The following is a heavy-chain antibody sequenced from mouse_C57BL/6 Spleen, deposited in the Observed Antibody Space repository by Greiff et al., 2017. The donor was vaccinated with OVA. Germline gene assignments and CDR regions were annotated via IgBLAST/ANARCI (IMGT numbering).Heavy chain of an antibody. CDR2: IRYDGSN. CDR3: ASEGDYDFYAMDY. V-gene: IGHV3-6*01. CDR1: GYSITSGYY. Sequence: EVQLVESGPGLVKPSPSLSLTCSVTGYSITSGYYWNWIRQFPGNKLEWMGYIRYDGSNNYTPYLKNRISITRDTSKNQFFLKLNSVTTEDTAAYSCASEGDYDFYAMDYWGQGTTLTVSS. J-gene: IGHJ4*01. D-gene: IGHD2-4*01.